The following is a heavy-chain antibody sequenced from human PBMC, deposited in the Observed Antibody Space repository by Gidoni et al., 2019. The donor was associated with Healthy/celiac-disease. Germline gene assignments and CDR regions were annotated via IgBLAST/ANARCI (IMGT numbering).Heavy chain of an antibody. CDR2: INHSGST. CDR3: ARGRITIFGVGLDY. CDR1: AGSFSGYY. D-gene: IGHD3-3*01. Sequence: QVPLQQWGAGLLKPSETLSLTCAVYAGSFSGYYWSWIRQPPGKGLEWIGEINHSGSTNYNPAIKSRVTISVDTSKNQFSLKLRSVTAADTAVYYCARGRITIFGVGLDYWGQGTLVTVSS. V-gene: IGHV4-34*01. J-gene: IGHJ4*02.